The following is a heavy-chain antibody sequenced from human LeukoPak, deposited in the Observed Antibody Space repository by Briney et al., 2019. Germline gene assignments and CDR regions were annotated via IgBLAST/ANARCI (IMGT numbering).Heavy chain of an antibody. CDR3: ARRSAFDF. J-gene: IGHJ3*01. V-gene: IGHV4-59*01. CDR2: VSDSGST. Sequence: SETLSLTCTVPGGSINSYYWNWVRQPPGRGLEWIGFVSDSGSTSYNPSLKSRVTISVDTSKNQFSLKLSPVTAADTAVYYCARRSAFDFWGQGTMVTAPS. CDR1: GGSINSYY.